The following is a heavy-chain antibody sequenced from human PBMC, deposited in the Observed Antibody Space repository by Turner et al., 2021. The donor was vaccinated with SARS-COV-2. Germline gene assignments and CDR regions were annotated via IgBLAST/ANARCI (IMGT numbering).Heavy chain of an antibody. J-gene: IGHJ6*02. Sequence: EVQLVESGGDLVQPGGSLRLSCTVSGFTVSSNYMSWVRQAPGKGLEWVSVIYSGGSTYYADSVKGRFTISRDNSKNTLYLQMNSLRAEDTAVYYCARDRRVWFGELLYGLDVWGQGTTVTVSS. CDR3: ARDRRVWFGELLYGLDV. D-gene: IGHD3-10*01. V-gene: IGHV3-53*01. CDR2: IYSGGST. CDR1: GFTVSSNY.